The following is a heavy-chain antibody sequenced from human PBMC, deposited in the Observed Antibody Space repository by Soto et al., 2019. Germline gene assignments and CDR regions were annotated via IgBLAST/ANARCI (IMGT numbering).Heavy chain of an antibody. D-gene: IGHD3-22*01. CDR2: VTSSSSSM. CDR1: GFTFNRYS. V-gene: IGHV3-21*02. J-gene: IGHJ4*02. CDR3: AREADFASSGYVLDY. Sequence: EVQLVESGGGLVKPGGSLRLSCAASGFTFNRYSMNWVRQAPGKGLEWVSSVTSSSSSMLYADSVKGRFTISRDDAKDSLFLQKNSLRADDTAVYYCAREADFASSGYVLDYWGQGTLVTVSS.